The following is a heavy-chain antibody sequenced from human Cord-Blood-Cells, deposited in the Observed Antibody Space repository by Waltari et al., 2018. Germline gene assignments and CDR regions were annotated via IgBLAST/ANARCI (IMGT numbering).Heavy chain of an antibody. J-gene: IGHJ4*02. CDR3: ARDTYSSGFDY. CDR2: IWYDGSNK. V-gene: IGHV3-33*01. CDR1: GFTLRSYG. Sequence: QVQLVESGGGVVQPGRSLRLSCAASGFTLRSYGMHWVRQAPGKGLEWVAVIWYDGSNKYYADSVKGRFTISRDNSKNTLYLQMNSLRAEDTAVYYCARDTYSSGFDYWGQGTLVTVSS. D-gene: IGHD6-19*01.